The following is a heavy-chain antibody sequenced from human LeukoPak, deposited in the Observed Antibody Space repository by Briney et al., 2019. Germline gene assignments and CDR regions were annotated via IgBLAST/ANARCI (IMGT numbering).Heavy chain of an antibody. CDR2: INHSGST. Sequence: KTSETLSLTCAVYGGSFSGYYWSWIRQPPGKGLEWIGEINHSGSTNYNPSLKSRVTISVDTSKDQFSLKLSSVTAADTAVYYCASLPGIAAAGGDYWGQGTLVTVSS. D-gene: IGHD6-13*01. J-gene: IGHJ4*02. CDR1: GGSFSGYY. CDR3: ASLPGIAAAGGDY. V-gene: IGHV4-34*01.